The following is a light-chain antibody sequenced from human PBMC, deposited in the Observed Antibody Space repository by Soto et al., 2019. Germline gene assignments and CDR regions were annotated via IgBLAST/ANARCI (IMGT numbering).Light chain of an antibody. CDR3: CSYAGGYVFEVI. V-gene: IGLV2-11*01. CDR2: DVT. CDR1: SSDVDDYNY. Sequence: QSALTQPRSVSGSPGQSVTISCTGTSSDVDDYNYVSWYQQHPDTAPKLMIYDVTKRPSGVPDRFSGSKSGNTASLTISGLQAEEEADYYCCSYAGGYVFEVIFGGGTKLTVL. J-gene: IGLJ2*01.